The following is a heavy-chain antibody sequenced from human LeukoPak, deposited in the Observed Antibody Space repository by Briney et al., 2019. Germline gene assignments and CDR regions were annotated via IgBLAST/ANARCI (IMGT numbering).Heavy chain of an antibody. D-gene: IGHD1-26*01. CDR1: GYSFTSYW. Sequence: GESLQISCKGPGYSFTSYWIGWVRQMPGKGLEWMGIIYPGDSDTRYSPSFQGQVTISADKSISTAYLQWSSLKASDTATYYCARHVPNSGSYQFDYWGQGTLVTVSS. J-gene: IGHJ4*02. V-gene: IGHV5-51*01. CDR3: ARHVPNSGSYQFDY. CDR2: IYPGDSDT.